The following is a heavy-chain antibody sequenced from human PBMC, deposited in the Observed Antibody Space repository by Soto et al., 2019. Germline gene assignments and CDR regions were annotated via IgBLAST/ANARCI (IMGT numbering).Heavy chain of an antibody. CDR2: ISAYNGNT. CDR3: ARVPVVVPAAMNPDAFDI. J-gene: IGHJ3*02. CDR1: GYTFTSYG. Sequence: ASVKVSCKASGYTFTSYGISWVRQAPGQGLEWMGWISAYNGNTNYAQKLQGRVTMTTDTSTSTAYMELRSLRSDDTAVYYCARVPVVVPAAMNPDAFDIWGQGTMVTVSS. V-gene: IGHV1-18*01. D-gene: IGHD2-2*01.